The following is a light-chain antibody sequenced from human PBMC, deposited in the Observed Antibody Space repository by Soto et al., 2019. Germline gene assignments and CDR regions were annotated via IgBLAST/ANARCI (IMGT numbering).Light chain of an antibody. J-gene: IGLJ1*01. V-gene: IGLV2-14*01. CDR3: KSYAVGSTYV. CDR1: GSDIGYFNY. CDR2: EVD. Sequence: QSVLYQPAYVSLSPGQSITISCSATGSDIGYFNYVSWYQQQPGKAPKLMIYEVDNRPSGVSIRFSGSKSGSTASLTISGLQAEDEADYYCKSYAVGSTYVFGTGTKVTVL.